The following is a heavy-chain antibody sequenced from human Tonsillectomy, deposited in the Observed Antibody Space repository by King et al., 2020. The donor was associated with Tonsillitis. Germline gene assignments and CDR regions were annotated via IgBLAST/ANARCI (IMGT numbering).Heavy chain of an antibody. CDR1: GGSTSSGGYS. CDR2: IYYSGST. V-gene: IGHV4-30-4*07. CDR3: ARDLSYGSGSYDAFDI. D-gene: IGHD3-10*01. J-gene: IGHJ3*02. Sequence: QLQESGPGLVKPSQTLSLTCAVSGGSTSSGGYSWSWIRQPPGKGLEWIGYIYYSGSTYYNPSLKSRVTISVDTSKNQFSLKLSSVTAADTAVYYCARDLSYGSGSYDAFDIWGQGTMVTVSS.